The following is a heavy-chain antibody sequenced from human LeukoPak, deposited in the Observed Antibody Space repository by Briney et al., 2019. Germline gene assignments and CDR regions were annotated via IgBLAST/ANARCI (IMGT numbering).Heavy chain of an antibody. Sequence: NSGGSLRLSCAASGITFSKVWMSWVRQAPGKGLEWVGRIKRKTDGGTTDYAAPVKGRFTISRDDSKNTLYLQMNSLRAEDTAVYYCAKGVGKVVRVAFDIWGQGTMVTVSS. CDR1: GITFSKVW. J-gene: IGHJ3*02. CDR3: AKGVGKVVRVAFDI. V-gene: IGHV3-15*01. CDR2: IKRKTDGGTT. D-gene: IGHD3-22*01.